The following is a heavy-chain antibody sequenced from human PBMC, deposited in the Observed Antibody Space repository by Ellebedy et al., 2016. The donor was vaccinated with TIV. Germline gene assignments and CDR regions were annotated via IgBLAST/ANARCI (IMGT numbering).Heavy chain of an antibody. CDR1: GFIFTSFD. D-gene: IGHD1-20*01. J-gene: IGHJ4*02. CDR3: ARDGYNWIPFDN. CDR2: ITVGSNP. V-gene: IGHV3-23*01. Sequence: GGSLRLXXATSGFIFTSFDLSWVRQVPGKRLEWVSIITVGSNPHYADSVKGRFTISRDNSKNTLSLQLKGLRTEDTALYYCARDGYNWIPFDNWGQGTLVTVSS.